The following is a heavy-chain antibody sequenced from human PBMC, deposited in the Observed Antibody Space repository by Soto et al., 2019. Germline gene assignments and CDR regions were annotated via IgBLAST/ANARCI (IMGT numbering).Heavy chain of an antibody. V-gene: IGHV3-48*03. D-gene: IGHD4-17*01. CDR3: ARARDYDYHYSGMDV. CDR2: ISVVGSTK. CDR1: GFTCSSHE. J-gene: IGHJ6*02. Sequence: QPVGSLSLSCVASGFTCSSHEIKWVGQAPGKGLEWVSYISVVGSTKYYADSVKGRFTISRDNAKNSLYPQMKSLRAEDTAVYYCARARDYDYHYSGMDVWGQGTTVTVSS.